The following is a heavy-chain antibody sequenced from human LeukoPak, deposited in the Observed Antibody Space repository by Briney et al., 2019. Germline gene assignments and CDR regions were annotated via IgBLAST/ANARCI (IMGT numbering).Heavy chain of an antibody. V-gene: IGHV3-23*01. D-gene: IGHD1-26*01. CDR3: GKDKGYSGSLGAFGI. J-gene: IGHJ3*02. CDR1: GFTFNNYA. CDR2: ISVSGGST. Sequence: QPGGSLRLSCAASGFTFNNYAMNWVRQAPGKGLEWVSAISVSGGSTYYADSVKGRFTISRDNSKNTLYLRMNSLRAEDTAVYYCGKDKGYSGSLGAFGIWGQGTMVTVSS.